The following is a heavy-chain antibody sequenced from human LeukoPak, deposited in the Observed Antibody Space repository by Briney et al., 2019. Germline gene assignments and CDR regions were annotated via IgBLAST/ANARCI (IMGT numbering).Heavy chain of an antibody. CDR1: GFTFRSYG. V-gene: IGHV3-33*01. D-gene: IGHD4-23*01. J-gene: IGHJ4*02. CDR2: IWYDGSNK. CDR3: ARNSLGGTAYYFDY. Sequence: GGSLRLSCAASGFTFRSYGMHWVRQAPGKGLEWVAVIWYDGSNKYYADSVKGRFTISRDNSKNTLYLQMNSLRAEDTAVYYCARNSLGGTAYYFDYWGQGTLVTVSS.